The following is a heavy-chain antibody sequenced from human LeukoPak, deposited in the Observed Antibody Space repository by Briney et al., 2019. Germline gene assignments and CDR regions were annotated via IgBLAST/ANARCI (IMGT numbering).Heavy chain of an antibody. CDR1: GYSISSGYY. Sequence: SETLSLTCAVSGYSISSGYYWGWIRQPPGKGLEWIGNIYHSGSTYYNPSLKSRVTISVDTSKNQFSLKLSSVTAADTAVYYCAQQSLRSPDYWGQGTLVTVSS. CDR2: IYHSGST. J-gene: IGHJ4*02. CDR3: AQQSLRSPDY. D-gene: IGHD3-16*01. V-gene: IGHV4-38-2*01.